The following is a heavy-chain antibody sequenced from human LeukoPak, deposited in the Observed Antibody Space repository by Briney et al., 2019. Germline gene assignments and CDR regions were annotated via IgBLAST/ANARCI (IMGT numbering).Heavy chain of an antibody. CDR3: ARRGGSGRSFDY. CDR2: IYDSGST. V-gene: IGHV4-39*01. D-gene: IGHD3-10*01. CDR1: GGSIRSRGYY. Sequence: AETLSLTCTVSGGSIRSRGYYWGWIRQPPGRGLEWIANIYDSGSTDYNPSLRSRVTISVDTSKNQFSLNLSSVPASDTAVYYCARRGGSGRSFDYWGQGILVTVSS. J-gene: IGHJ4*02.